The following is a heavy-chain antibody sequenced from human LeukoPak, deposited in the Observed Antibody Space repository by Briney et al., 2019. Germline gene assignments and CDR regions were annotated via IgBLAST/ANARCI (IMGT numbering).Heavy chain of an antibody. CDR1: GSSVSSGSYY. CDR3: ARYYYDSSGCDY. D-gene: IGHD3-22*01. J-gene: IGHJ4*02. Sequence: SETLSLTCTVSGSSVSSGSYYWSWIRQPPGKGLEWIGYIYYSGSTNYNPSLKSRVTISVDTSKNQFSLKLSSVTAADTAVYYCARYYYDSSGCDYWGQGTLVTVSS. CDR2: IYYSGST. V-gene: IGHV4-61*01.